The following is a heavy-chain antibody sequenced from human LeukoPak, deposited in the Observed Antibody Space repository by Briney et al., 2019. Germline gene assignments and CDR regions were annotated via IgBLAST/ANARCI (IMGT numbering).Heavy chain of an antibody. Sequence: SETLSLTCTLSGGSISSYYWSWIRHPPGKGLEWIGYIYYSGSTNYNPSLKSRVTISVDTSKNQFSLKLSSVTAADTAVYYCARDSVTICAFDPCGQGTLVTVSS. CDR1: GGSISSYY. V-gene: IGHV4-59*01. CDR2: IYYSGST. J-gene: IGHJ5*02. D-gene: IGHD3-3*01. CDR3: ARDSVTICAFDP.